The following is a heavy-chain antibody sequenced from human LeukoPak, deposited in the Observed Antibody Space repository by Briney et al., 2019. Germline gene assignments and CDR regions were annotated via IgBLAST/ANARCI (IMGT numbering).Heavy chain of an antibody. V-gene: IGHV1-69*13. Sequence: ASVKVSCKASGGTFSSYAISWVRQAPGQGLEWMGGIIPIFGTANYAQKFQGRVTITAHESTSTAYMELSSLRSEDTAVYYCATGLPLYYFDYWGQGTLVTVSS. J-gene: IGHJ4*02. CDR2: IIPIFGTA. CDR3: ATGLPLYYFDY. D-gene: IGHD5-12*01. CDR1: GGTFSSYA.